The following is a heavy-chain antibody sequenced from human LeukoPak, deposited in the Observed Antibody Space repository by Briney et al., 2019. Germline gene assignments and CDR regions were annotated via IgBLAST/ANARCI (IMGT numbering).Heavy chain of an antibody. V-gene: IGHV3-30*02. D-gene: IGHD3-10*01. CDR3: AKDYYGSGRYYFDY. CDR2: IRYDGSNK. J-gene: IGHJ4*02. CDR1: GFTFSSYG. Sequence: GGSLRLSCAASGFTFSSYGMHWVRQAPGKGLEWVAFIRYDGSNKYYADSVKGRFTISRDNSKDTLYLQMNSLRAEDTAVYYCAKDYYGSGRYYFDYWGQGTLVTVSS.